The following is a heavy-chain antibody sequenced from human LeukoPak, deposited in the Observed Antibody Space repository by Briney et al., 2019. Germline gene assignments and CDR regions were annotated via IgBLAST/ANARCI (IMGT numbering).Heavy chain of an antibody. CDR1: GGSISSYY. Sequence: SETLSLTCTVSGGSISSYYWSRIRQPPGKGLEWIGYIYYSGSTNYNPSLKSRVTISVDTSKNQFSLKLSSVTAADTAVYYCARTRGRYDAFDIWGQGTMVTVSS. V-gene: IGHV4-59*01. CDR2: IYYSGST. J-gene: IGHJ3*02. D-gene: IGHD3-10*01. CDR3: ARTRGRYDAFDI.